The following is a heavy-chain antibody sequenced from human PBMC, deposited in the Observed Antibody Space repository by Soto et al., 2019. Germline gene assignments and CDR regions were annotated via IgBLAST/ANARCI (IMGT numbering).Heavy chain of an antibody. CDR3: ARVDPAAMGVGAFDI. Sequence: EVQLVESGGGLVQPGESLRLSCAASGFTFSSYWMHWVRQAPGKGLVWVSRINSDGSRTNYANSVKGRFTNSRDNAKKPLYLQMNSLRAEDTAVYYCARVDPAAMGVGAFDIWGQGTMATVSS. CDR2: INSDGSRT. V-gene: IGHV3-74*01. CDR1: GFTFSSYW. D-gene: IGHD2-2*01. J-gene: IGHJ3*02.